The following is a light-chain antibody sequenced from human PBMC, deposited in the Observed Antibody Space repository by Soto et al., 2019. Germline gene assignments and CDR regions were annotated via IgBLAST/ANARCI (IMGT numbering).Light chain of an antibody. J-gene: IGKJ4*01. Sequence: EIVLTQSPATLSLSPGERSTLSCRASRSVSSYLAWYQQKPGQAPRLLIYDASNRATGIPARFSGSGSGTDFTLTIRSLEPEDFAVYYCQQRSNWPPGTFGGGTKVEIK. CDR1: RSVSSY. V-gene: IGKV3-11*01. CDR2: DAS. CDR3: QQRSNWPPGT.